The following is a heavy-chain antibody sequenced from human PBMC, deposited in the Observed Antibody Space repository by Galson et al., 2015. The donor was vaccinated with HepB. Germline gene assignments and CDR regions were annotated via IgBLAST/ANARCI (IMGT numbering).Heavy chain of an antibody. CDR3: ARGALWFGEYCFDY. CDR2: IKQDGSEK. CDR1: GFTFSSYW. Sequence: SLRLSCAASGFTFSSYWMSWVRQAPGRGLEWVANIKQDGSEKYYVDSVKGRFTISRDNAKNSLYLQMSSLRAEDTAVYYCARGALWFGEYCFDYWGQGTLVTVSS. D-gene: IGHD3-10*01. J-gene: IGHJ4*02. V-gene: IGHV3-7*03.